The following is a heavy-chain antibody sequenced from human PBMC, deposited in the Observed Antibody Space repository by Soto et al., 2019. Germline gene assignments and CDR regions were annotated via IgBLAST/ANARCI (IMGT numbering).Heavy chain of an antibody. CDR2: IGGGSGAT. D-gene: IGHD4-17*01. J-gene: IGHJ4*02. CDR3: AKNAMSTVTWRGQYFDS. V-gene: IGHV3-23*01. Sequence: EVQLLESGGQLVQPGGSLRLSCAASGFTFSTYAMSWVRQAPGEGLEWVSGIGGGSGATYNADSVKGRFVISRDNSKNTLYLQMNNLRVEDTAVYYCAKNAMSTVTWRGQYFDSWGQGTLVTVSS. CDR1: GFTFSTYA.